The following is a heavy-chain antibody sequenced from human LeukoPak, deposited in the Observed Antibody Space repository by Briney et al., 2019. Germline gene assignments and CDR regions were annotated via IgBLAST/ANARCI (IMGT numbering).Heavy chain of an antibody. J-gene: IGHJ4*02. Sequence: QSGGSLRLSCAASGFTLSSYAMSWVRQAPGKGLEWVSAISDTGNTYHADSVKGRFTISRDSPKNTLFLQMNRLRPEDAAVYYCAKAPVTTCRGAFCYPFDYWGLGTLVTVSS. CDR2: ISDTGNT. V-gene: IGHV3-23*01. CDR1: GFTLSSYA. D-gene: IGHD2-15*01. CDR3: AKAPVTTCRGAFCYPFDY.